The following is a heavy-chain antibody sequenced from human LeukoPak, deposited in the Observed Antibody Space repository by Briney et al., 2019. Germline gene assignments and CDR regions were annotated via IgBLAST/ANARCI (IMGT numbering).Heavy chain of an antibody. Sequence: PGGSLRLSCIASGFTLSRYIMNWVRQAPGKGLEWVSAISGSGGSTYYADSVKGRFTISRDNSKNTLYLQINSLRAEDTAVYYCAKDHLPGIVVADRDYWGQGALVTVSS. CDR2: ISGSGGST. V-gene: IGHV3-23*01. J-gene: IGHJ4*02. CDR1: GFTLSRYI. D-gene: IGHD6-19*01. CDR3: AKDHLPGIVVADRDY.